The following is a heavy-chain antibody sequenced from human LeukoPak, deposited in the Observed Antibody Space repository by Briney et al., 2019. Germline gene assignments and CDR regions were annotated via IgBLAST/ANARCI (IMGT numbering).Heavy chain of an antibody. D-gene: IGHD3-10*01. CDR3: ASREGSGTRSAYYYYMDV. Sequence: SETLSLTCTVSGGSISSYYWSWIRQPPGKGLEWIGEINHSGSTNYNPSLKSRVTISVDTSKNQFSLKLSSVTAADTAVYYCASREGSGTRSAYYYYMDVWGKGTTVTVSS. CDR1: GGSISSYY. J-gene: IGHJ6*03. CDR2: INHSGST. V-gene: IGHV4-34*01.